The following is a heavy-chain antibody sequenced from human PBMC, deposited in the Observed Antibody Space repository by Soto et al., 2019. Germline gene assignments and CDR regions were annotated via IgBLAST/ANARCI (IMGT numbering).Heavy chain of an antibody. CDR3: AREYYYGSGPTY. V-gene: IGHV1-2*04. CDR1: GYTFTGYY. Sequence: ASVKVSCKASGYTFTGYYMHWVRQAPGQGLEWMGWINPNSGGTNYAQKFQGWVTMTRDTSISTAYMELSRLRSDDTAVYYCAREYYYGSGPTYWGQGTLVTVSS. D-gene: IGHD3-10*01. J-gene: IGHJ4*02. CDR2: INPNSGGT.